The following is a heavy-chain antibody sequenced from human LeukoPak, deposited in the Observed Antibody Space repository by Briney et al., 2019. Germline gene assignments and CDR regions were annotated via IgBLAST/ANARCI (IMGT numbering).Heavy chain of an antibody. CDR3: AKRYCSGGSCKPIYYYYGMDV. Sequence: PGGSLRLSCAASGFIFSNYAMSWVRQAPGKGLEWVSDISGSGGATKHADSVKGRFTISRDNSKNTLSLQMNSLRAEDMAVYYCAKRYCSGGSCKPIYYYYGMDVWGQGTTVIVSS. CDR2: ISGSGGAT. D-gene: IGHD2-15*01. J-gene: IGHJ6*02. V-gene: IGHV3-23*01. CDR1: GFIFSNYA.